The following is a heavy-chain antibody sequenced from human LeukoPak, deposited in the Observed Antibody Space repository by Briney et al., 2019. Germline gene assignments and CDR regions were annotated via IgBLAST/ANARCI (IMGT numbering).Heavy chain of an antibody. D-gene: IGHD5-24*01. CDR3: AKDRSSVEMATTFDY. Sequence: PGGSLRLSCVASGFSFSSYPMNWVRQAPGKGLEWVSAISGSGGSTYYADSVKGRFTISRDNSKNTLYLQMNSLRAEDTAVYYCAKDRSSVEMATTFDYWGQGTLVTVSS. CDR1: GFSFSSYP. J-gene: IGHJ4*02. CDR2: ISGSGGST. V-gene: IGHV3-23*01.